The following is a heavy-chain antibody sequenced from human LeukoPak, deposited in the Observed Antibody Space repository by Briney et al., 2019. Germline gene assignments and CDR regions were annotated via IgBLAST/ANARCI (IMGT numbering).Heavy chain of an antibody. Sequence: GRSLRLSCAASGFTFSSYGMHWVRQAPGKGLEWVAVISYDGSNKYYADSVKGRFTISRDNSKNTLYLQMNSLRAEDTAVYYCAKDNNKGILLWFGERGYYFDYWGQGTLVTVSS. CDR3: AKDNNKGILLWFGERGYYFDY. J-gene: IGHJ4*02. CDR1: GFTFSSYG. D-gene: IGHD3-10*01. V-gene: IGHV3-30*18. CDR2: ISYDGSNK.